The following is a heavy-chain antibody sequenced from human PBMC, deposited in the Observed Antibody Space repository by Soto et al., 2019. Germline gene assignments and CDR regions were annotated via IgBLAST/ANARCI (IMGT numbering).Heavy chain of an antibody. Sequence: EVQLMESGGGLVQPGGSLRLSCAASGFSFSASWMAWVRQAPGKGLEWVADIKKDGSEKNYVDSVKGRATISRDDAKNSVYLQMNSLRAEDTAVYYCGRDPYYGAIDYWGLGTLVIVSS. V-gene: IGHV3-7*01. D-gene: IGHD1-26*01. J-gene: IGHJ4*02. CDR3: GRDPYYGAIDY. CDR2: IKKDGSEK. CDR1: GFSFSASW.